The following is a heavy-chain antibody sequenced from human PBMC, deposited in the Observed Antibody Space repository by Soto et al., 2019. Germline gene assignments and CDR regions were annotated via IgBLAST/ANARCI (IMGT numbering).Heavy chain of an antibody. V-gene: IGHV4-31*03. CDR2: IYYSGST. CDR3: ARGAYDSSGDYYGFDY. D-gene: IGHD3-22*01. Sequence: PSETLSLTCTVSGGSISSSSYYWGWSRQPPGKGLEWIGYIYYSGSTYYNPSLKSRVTISVDTSKNQFSLKLSSVTAADTAVYYCARGAYDSSGDYYGFDYWGQGTLVTVSS. J-gene: IGHJ4*02. CDR1: GGSISSSSYY.